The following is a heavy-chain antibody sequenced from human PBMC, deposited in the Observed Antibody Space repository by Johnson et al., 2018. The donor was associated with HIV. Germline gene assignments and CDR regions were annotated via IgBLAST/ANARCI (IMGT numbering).Heavy chain of an antibody. CDR3: ATTDIVGAFDI. V-gene: IGHV3-15*02. J-gene: IGHJ3*02. CDR1: GFTFTNAW. CDR2: IKSETDGGTT. Sequence: VQLVESGGALVKPGGSLRLSCAASGFTFTNAWMSWVRQAPGKGLEWLGRIKSETDGGTTDYAAPVKDRFTISRDDSKNTLYMQMNSLKVADAAVYYCATTDIVGAFDIWGQGTMVTVSS. D-gene: IGHD2-15*01.